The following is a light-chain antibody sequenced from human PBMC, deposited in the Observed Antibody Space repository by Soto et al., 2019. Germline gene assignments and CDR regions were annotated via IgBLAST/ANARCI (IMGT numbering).Light chain of an antibody. V-gene: IGLV2-14*01. CDR3: SSYTSSSTPVV. CDR1: SSDVGGYNY. CDR2: DVS. J-gene: IGLJ2*01. Sequence: QSVLTQPASVSGSARQSITISCTGTSSDVGGYNYVSWYQQHPGKAPKLMIYDVSNRPSGVSNRFSGSKSGNTASLTISGLQAEDEADYYCSSYTSSSTPVVFGGGTQLTVL.